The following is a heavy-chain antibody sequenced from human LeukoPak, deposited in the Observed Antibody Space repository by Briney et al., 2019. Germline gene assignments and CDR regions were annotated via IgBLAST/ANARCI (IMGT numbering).Heavy chain of an antibody. CDR2: IYYSGST. Sequence: SETLSLTCAVYGGSFSGYYWSWIRQPPGKGLEWIGYIYYSGSTYYNPSLKSRVTISVDTSKNQFSLKLSSVTAADTAVYYCARNKYCSGGSCYYFDYWGQGTLVTVSS. V-gene: IGHV4-34*09. CDR1: GGSFSGYY. J-gene: IGHJ4*02. D-gene: IGHD2-15*01. CDR3: ARNKYCSGGSCYYFDY.